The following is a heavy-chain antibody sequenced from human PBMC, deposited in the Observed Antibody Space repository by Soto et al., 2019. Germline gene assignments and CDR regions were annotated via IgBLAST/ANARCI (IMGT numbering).Heavy chain of an antibody. D-gene: IGHD5-18*01. CDR2: ISYDGSNK. Sequence: GGSLRLSCAASGFTFSSYGMHWVRQAPGKGLEWVAVISYDGSNKYYADSVKGRFTISRDNSKNTLYLQMNSLRAEDTAVYYCAKNTRDRAMGRYYYYYYGMDVWGQGTTVTVYS. CDR1: GFTFSSYG. CDR3: AKNTRDRAMGRYYYYYYGMDV. J-gene: IGHJ6*02. V-gene: IGHV3-30*18.